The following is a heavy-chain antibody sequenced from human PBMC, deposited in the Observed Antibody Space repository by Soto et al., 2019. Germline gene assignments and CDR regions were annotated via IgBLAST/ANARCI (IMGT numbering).Heavy chain of an antibody. CDR1: GYTFTSYS. Sequence: ASVKVSCKASGYTFTSYSISWVRQAPGQGLEWMGWISAYNGNTNYAQKLQGRVTMTTDTSTSTAYMELRSLRSDDTAVYYCAVYSSSGYNRFDPWGQGTLVTVSS. D-gene: IGHD6-13*01. J-gene: IGHJ5*02. CDR3: AVYSSSGYNRFDP. V-gene: IGHV1-18*01. CDR2: ISAYNGNT.